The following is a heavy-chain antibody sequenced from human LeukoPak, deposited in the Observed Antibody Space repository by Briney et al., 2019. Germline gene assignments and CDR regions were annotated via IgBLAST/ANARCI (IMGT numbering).Heavy chain of an antibody. CDR1: GFNLSDYW. J-gene: IGHJ4*02. CDR3: ARGKRGFGDPYPYFDY. CDR2: INRDGRSA. D-gene: IGHD3-16*01. Sequence: GGSLRLSCRASGFNLSDYWMHWVRQAPGEGLLWVSRINRDGRSAGYADFVKGRSTISRDNSKNTLAMQLDSLTVEDTGVYYCARGKRGFGDPYPYFDYWGQGLLVTVSS. V-gene: IGHV3-74*01.